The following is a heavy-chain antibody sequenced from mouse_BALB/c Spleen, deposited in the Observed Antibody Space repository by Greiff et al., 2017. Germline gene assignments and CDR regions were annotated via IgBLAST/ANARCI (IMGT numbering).Heavy chain of an antibody. CDR2: ISYDGSN. CDR3: ARGGGYDWYFDV. V-gene: IGHV3-6*02. D-gene: IGHD2-14*01. CDR1: GYSITSGYY. J-gene: IGHJ1*01. Sequence: EVQLQQSGPGLVKPSQSLSLTCSVTGYSITSGYYWNWIRQFPGNQLEWMGYISYDGSNNYNPSLKNRISITRDTSKNQFFLKLNSVTTEDTATYYCARGGGYDWYFDVWGAGTTVTVSS.